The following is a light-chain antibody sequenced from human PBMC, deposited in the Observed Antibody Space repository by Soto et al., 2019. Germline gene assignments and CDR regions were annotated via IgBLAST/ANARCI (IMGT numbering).Light chain of an antibody. V-gene: IGKV3-20*01. CDR3: QQYGGSPRVT. CDR2: SAS. CDR1: QSVSSNY. Sequence: EIVLTQSPGTLSLSPGERVTLSCRASQSVSSNYSAWYQQKPGQAPRLLIYSASSRATGIPDRFSGSGSGTDFTLTINRLEPEDFAVYYCQQYGGSPRVTFGGGTKVEIK. J-gene: IGKJ4*01.